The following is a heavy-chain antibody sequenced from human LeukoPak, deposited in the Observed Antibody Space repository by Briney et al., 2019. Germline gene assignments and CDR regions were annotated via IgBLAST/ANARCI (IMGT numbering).Heavy chain of an antibody. CDR1: GYSFTSSW. D-gene: IGHD5-18*01. CDR3: ARPLARGYTFGYVDD. V-gene: IGHV5-51*01. CDR2: IYPRDSDT. Sequence: GESLKISCKGSGYSFTSSWIGWVRHLPGKGLEWMGFIYPRDSDTRYSPSFQGQVTISADKSISTAYLQWSSLKTSDTAMYYCARPLARGYTFGYVDDWGQGTLVTVSS. J-gene: IGHJ4*02.